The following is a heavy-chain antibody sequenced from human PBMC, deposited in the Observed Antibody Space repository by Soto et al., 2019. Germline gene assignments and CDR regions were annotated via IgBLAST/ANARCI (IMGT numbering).Heavy chain of an antibody. V-gene: IGHV3-23*01. D-gene: IGHD3-22*01. CDR3: AKGRESSGSYRPFDY. J-gene: IGHJ4*02. Sequence: GGSLRLSCAASGFTFSSYAMSWVRQAPGKGLEWVSAISAGAVATNYADSVKGRFTISGDNSKNTLYLQMNSLRAEDTAVYYCAKGRESSGSYRPFDYWGQGALVTVSS. CDR1: GFTFSSYA. CDR2: ISAGAVAT.